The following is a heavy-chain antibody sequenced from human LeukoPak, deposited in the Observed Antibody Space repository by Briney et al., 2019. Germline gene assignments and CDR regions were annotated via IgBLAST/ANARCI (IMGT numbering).Heavy chain of an antibody. CDR3: ARLGHIVGGGWFDP. CDR2: IYPGDSDT. CDR1: GYSFSSYW. D-gene: IGHD2-15*01. J-gene: IGHJ5*02. V-gene: IGHV5-51*01. Sequence: GESLKISCQGSGYSFSSYWIGWERQMPGKAPEWMGVIYPGDSDTRYRPPFQGQVTMSADKSTNTAYLQWRSLRASDSAMYYCARLGHIVGGGWFDPWGQGTLVTVSS.